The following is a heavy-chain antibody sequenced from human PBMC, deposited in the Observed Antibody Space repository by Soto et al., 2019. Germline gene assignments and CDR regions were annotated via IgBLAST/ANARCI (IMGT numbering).Heavy chain of an antibody. CDR2: IYPGDSDT. J-gene: IGHJ5*02. D-gene: IGHD3-22*01. CDR3: ARFASVVITENWFDP. V-gene: IGHV5-51*01. CDR1: GYSFTSYW. Sequence: PGESLKISCKGSGYSFTSYWIGWVRQMPGKGLEWMGIIYPGDSDTRYSPSFQGQVTISADKSISTAYLQWSSLKASDTAMYYCARFASVVITENWFDPWGQGTLVTVSS.